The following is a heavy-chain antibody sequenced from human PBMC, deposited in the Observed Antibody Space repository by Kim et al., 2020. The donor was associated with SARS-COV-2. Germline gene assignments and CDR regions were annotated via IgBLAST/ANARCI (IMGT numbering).Heavy chain of an antibody. V-gene: IGHV3-23*01. D-gene: IGHD3-10*01. CDR3: AKGSGFDYYSGMDV. Sequence: GGSLRLSCAASGFTFNNYAMNWVRQAPGMGLEWVAAVNGGGGSTYHADSVKGRFTISTDKSKNTLYLQMNNLRGEDTAVYYCAKGSGFDYYSGMDVWGQGTTVTVSS. CDR2: VNGGGGST. J-gene: IGHJ6*02. CDR1: GFTFNNYA.